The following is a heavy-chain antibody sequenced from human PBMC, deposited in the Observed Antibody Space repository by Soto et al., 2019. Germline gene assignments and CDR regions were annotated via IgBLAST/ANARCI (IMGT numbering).Heavy chain of an antibody. D-gene: IGHD6-19*01. CDR3: ARDPSSGWTWGADAFDI. CDR2: ISSSSSYT. CDR1: GFTFSDYY. J-gene: IGHJ3*02. Sequence: GGSLRLSCAASGFTFSDYYMSWIRQAPGKGLEWVSYISSSSSYTNYADSVKGRFTISRDNAKNSLYLQMNSLRAEDTAVYYCARDPSSGWTWGADAFDIWGQGTMVTVSS. V-gene: IGHV3-11*06.